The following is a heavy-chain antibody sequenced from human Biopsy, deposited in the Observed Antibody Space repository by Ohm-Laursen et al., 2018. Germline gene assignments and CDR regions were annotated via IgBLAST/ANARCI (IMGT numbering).Heavy chain of an antibody. CDR3: AKHGSGWTGDDAFHI. CDR2: ISYSRGT. CDR1: GGSISGSS. Sequence: GTLSLTCTVSGGSISGSSWSWIRQAPGKGLEWIGYISYSRGTNYNPSLKSRITIPVDTSKNQFSLKLTSVTAADTAVYYCAKHGSGWTGDDAFHIWGQGTMVTVSS. J-gene: IGHJ3*02. V-gene: IGHV4-59*08. D-gene: IGHD6-19*01.